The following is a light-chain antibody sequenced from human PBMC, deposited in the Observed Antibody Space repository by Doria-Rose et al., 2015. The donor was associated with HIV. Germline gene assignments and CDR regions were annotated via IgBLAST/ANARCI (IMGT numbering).Light chain of an antibody. CDR2: AAS. V-gene: IGKV1-8*01. Sequence: TQSPSSLSASTGDRVTITCRASQGICSYLAWCQQKPGKAPKLLIYAASTLQSGVPSRFSGSGSGTDFTLTISCLQSEDFAAYYCQQYYSYPRTFGRGTKLEIK. CDR3: QQYYSYPRT. J-gene: IGKJ2*01. CDR1: QGICSY.